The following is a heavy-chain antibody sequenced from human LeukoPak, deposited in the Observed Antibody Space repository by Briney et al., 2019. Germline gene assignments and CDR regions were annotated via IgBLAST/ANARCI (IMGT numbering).Heavy chain of an antibody. CDR1: GFTFNNAW. J-gene: IGHJ4*02. CDR2: IKDMAHGATI. CDR3: SEHRYYDSSGYFIRDY. D-gene: IGHD3-22*01. Sequence: PGGSLRLSCVGSGFTFNNAWMNWVRQAPGKGLEWVGRIKDMAHGATIDYAAAVKGRFTLSRDDSKNTLYLQMNSLRAEDTAVYYCSEHRYYDSSGYFIRDYWGQGTLVTVSS. V-gene: IGHV3-15*07.